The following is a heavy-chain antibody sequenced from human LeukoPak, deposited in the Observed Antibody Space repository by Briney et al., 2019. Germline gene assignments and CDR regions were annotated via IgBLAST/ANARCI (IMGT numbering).Heavy chain of an antibody. CDR3: ARPQNSGAIMSFLIDS. D-gene: IGHD4/OR15-4a*01. CDR2: ISNDGSNQ. V-gene: IGHV3-30-3*01. CDR1: EFSISSYW. J-gene: IGHJ4*02. Sequence: GGSLRLSCAASEFSISSYWMTWGRQAPGEGPGWVAVISNDGSNQIYGDSVKGRFTISRDNSKNTLYLQMNSLRAEDTAVYYCARPQNSGAIMSFLIDSWGQGTLVTVSS.